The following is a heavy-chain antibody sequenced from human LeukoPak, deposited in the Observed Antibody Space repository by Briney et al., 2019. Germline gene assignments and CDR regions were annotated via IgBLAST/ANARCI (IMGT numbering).Heavy chain of an antibody. CDR1: GFTFDAYA. J-gene: IGHJ4*02. V-gene: IGHV3-30*04. D-gene: IGHD6-19*01. CDR3: ARDPPFGSGWAQNHFDY. CDR2: ISYDGGNI. Sequence: PGGSLRLSCAPSGFTFDAYAMHWVRQAPGKGLEWVALISYDGGNIYYSDSVQGRFTIARDNSNNTLYLQMNTLRPEDTAIYYCARDPPFGSGWAQNHFDYWGQGTLVTVSS.